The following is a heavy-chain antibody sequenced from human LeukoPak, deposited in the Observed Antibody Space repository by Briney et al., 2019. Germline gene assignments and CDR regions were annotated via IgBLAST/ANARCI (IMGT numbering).Heavy chain of an antibody. V-gene: IGHV3-23*01. D-gene: IGHD3-22*01. CDR1: GFTFSSYA. J-gene: IGHJ4*02. CDR3: ARVIWYYYDTSAYFFDY. Sequence: GGSLRLSCAASGFTFSSYAMSWVRQAPGKGLEWVSAISGSGGSTYYADSVKGRFTISRDNSKNTLFLLMNSLRAEDAAVYYCARVIWYYYDTSAYFFDYWGQGTLVTVSS. CDR2: ISGSGGST.